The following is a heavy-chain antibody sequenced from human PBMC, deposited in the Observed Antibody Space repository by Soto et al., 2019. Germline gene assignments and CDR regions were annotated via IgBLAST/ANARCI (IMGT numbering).Heavy chain of an antibody. CDR3: AREGSNSSGWPYNWFDP. Sequence: GGSLRLSCAASGFTFSSYGMHWVRQAPGKGLEWAAVIWYDGSNKYYADSVKGRFTISRDNSKNTLYLQMNSLRAEDTAVYYCAREGSNSSGWPYNWFDPWGQGTLVTVSS. CDR1: GFTFSSYG. V-gene: IGHV3-33*01. D-gene: IGHD6-19*01. CDR2: IWYDGSNK. J-gene: IGHJ5*02.